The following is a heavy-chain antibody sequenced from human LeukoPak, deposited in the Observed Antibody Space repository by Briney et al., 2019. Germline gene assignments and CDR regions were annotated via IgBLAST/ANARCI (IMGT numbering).Heavy chain of an antibody. V-gene: IGHV4-38-2*02. J-gene: IGHJ5*02. D-gene: IGHD1-1*01. Sequence: SETLSLTCVVSGYSISTTYYWGWIRQSPGKGLEWIGNIHHNGNTAYNPSLSSRITMSVDTSRNQFSMELNSVTAADTAVYYCARDPRGGTSRDNWFDPWGQGTLVTVSS. CDR2: IHHNGNT. CDR3: ARDPRGGTSRDNWFDP. CDR1: GYSISTTYY.